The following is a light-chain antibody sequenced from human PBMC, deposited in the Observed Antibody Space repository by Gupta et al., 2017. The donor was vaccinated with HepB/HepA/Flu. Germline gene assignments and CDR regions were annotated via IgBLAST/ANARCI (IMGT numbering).Light chain of an antibody. V-gene: IGLV1-51*02. CDR3: GTWDTSLIAGV. J-gene: IGLJ2*01. CDR1: SSNIGKNY. CDR2: ENN. Sequence: QSVLTQPPSVSAAPGQKVTIPCSGSSSNIGKNYVSWYQQVPGTAPKLLIYENNKRPSGIPDRFSGSKSGTSATLGIXGXQTGDEXDYYCGTWDTSLIAGVFGGGTKLTVL.